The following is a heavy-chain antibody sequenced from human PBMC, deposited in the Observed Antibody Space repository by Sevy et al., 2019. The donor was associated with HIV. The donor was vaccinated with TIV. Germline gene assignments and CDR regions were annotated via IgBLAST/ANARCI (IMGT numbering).Heavy chain of an antibody. CDR1: GFSISGYG. J-gene: IGHJ4*02. CDR3: AREDIRVAGIGYYFHS. V-gene: IGHV3-33*01. CDR2: IWYDGTNR. Sequence: GGSLRLSCAASGFSISGYGMHWVRQAPSKGLEWVAVIWYDGTNREYADSVKGRFTISRDNSKNTLYLQMNSLRVEDTAVYYCAREDIRVAGIGYYFHSWGQGTLVTVSS. D-gene: IGHD6-19*01.